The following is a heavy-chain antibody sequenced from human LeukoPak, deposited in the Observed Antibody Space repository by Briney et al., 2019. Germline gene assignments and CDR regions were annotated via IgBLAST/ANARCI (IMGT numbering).Heavy chain of an antibody. Sequence: SVKVSCKASGGTFSSYAISWVRQAPGQGLEWMGGIIPIFGTANYAQKFQGRVTMTADESTSTAYMELSSLRSEDTAVYYCASPYYYGSGSPRPFDYWGQGTLVTVSS. CDR2: IIPIFGTA. CDR1: GGTFSSYA. J-gene: IGHJ4*02. CDR3: ASPYYYGSGSPRPFDY. D-gene: IGHD3-10*01. V-gene: IGHV1-69*01.